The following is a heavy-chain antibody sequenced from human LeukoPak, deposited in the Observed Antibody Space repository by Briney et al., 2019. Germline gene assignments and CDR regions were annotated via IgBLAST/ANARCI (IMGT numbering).Heavy chain of an antibody. Sequence: PSETLSLTCTVSGGSIFSGDYYWNWIRQPPGKGLEWIGYIYYNGITYYNPSLASRVTISVDTSKNQFSLKLSSVTAADTAVYYCARGDYNDGAGYLDHWGQGTLVPVSS. CDR1: GGSIFSGDYY. CDR3: ARGDYNDGAGYLDH. V-gene: IGHV4-30-4*01. J-gene: IGHJ5*02. CDR2: IYYNGIT. D-gene: IGHD3-22*01.